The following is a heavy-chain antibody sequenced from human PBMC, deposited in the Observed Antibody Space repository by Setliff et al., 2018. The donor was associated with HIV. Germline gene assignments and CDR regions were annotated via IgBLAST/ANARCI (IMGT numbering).Heavy chain of an antibody. V-gene: IGHV3-7*03. CDR2: KKQDASEK. J-gene: IGHJ4*02. Sequence: GGSLRLPCAASGFTFSSYWMSWVRQAPGKGLEWVANKKQDASEKYYMDSVKGRFTISRDNAKNSLYLQMNSLRVEDTAVYYCATDCAVVGGTGSLDSWGQGTLVTVSS. D-gene: IGHD1-26*01. CDR1: GFTFSSYW. CDR3: ATDCAVVGGTGSLDS.